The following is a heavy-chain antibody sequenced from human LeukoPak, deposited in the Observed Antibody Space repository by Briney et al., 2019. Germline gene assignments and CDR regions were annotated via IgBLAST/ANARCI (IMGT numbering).Heavy chain of an antibody. D-gene: IGHD6-19*01. V-gene: IGHV4-4*07. CDR2: IYTSGST. CDR3: ARDNIAVAEYYFDY. CDR1: GGSISSYY. J-gene: IGHJ4*02. Sequence: SETLSLTCTVSGGSISSYYWSWIRQPAGKGLEWIGRIYTSGSTNYNPSLKSRVTMSVDTSKNQFSLKLSSVTAADTAVYYCARDNIAVAEYYFDYWGQGTPVTVSS.